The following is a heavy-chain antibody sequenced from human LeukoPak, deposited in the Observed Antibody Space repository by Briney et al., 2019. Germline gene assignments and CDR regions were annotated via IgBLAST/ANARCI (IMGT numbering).Heavy chain of an antibody. J-gene: IGHJ5*02. CDR2: ISYDGSNK. CDR1: GFTFSSYG. Sequence: GGSLRLSCAASGFTFSSYGMHWVRQAPGKGLEWVAVISYDGSNKYYAGSVKGRFTISRDNSKNTLYLQMNSLRAEDTAVYYCAKHVIAVAGNNWFDPWGQGTLVTVSS. CDR3: AKHVIAVAGNNWFDP. V-gene: IGHV3-30*18. D-gene: IGHD6-19*01.